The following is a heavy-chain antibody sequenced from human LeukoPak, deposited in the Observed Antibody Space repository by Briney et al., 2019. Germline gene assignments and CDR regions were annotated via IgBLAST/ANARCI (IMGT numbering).Heavy chain of an antibody. CDR1: GGSISTFY. V-gene: IGHV4-59*12. Sequence: PSETLSLTCTVSGGSISTFYWSWIRRPPGKGLEWIGYISYSGSTNYNPSLKSRVTISVDTAKNQFSLRLSSVTAADTAVYYCAAGGYSGYPDLFDPWGQGTLVTVSS. CDR3: AAGGYSGYPDLFDP. J-gene: IGHJ5*02. CDR2: ISYSGST. D-gene: IGHD5-12*01.